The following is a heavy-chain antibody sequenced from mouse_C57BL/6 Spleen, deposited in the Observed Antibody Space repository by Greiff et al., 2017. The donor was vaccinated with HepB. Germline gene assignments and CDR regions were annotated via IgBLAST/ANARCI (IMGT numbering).Heavy chain of an antibody. CDR2: IDPSDSYT. J-gene: IGHJ2*01. Sequence: QVQLKQPGAELVRPGPSVKLSCKASGYTFTSYWMHWVKQRPGQGLEWIGVIDPSDSYTNYNQKFKGKATLTVDTSSSTAYMQLSSLTSEDSAVYYCARPLYGNYEGYWGQGTTLTVSS. CDR3: ARPLYGNYEGY. V-gene: IGHV1-59*01. D-gene: IGHD2-1*01. CDR1: GYTFTSYW.